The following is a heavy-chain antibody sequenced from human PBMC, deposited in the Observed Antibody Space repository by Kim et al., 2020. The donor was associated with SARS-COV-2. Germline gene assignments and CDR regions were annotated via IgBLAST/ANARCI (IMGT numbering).Heavy chain of an antibody. CDR3: ARHNYYGSGSDLSHFDC. J-gene: IGHJ4*01. Sequence: GESLKISCKGSGYSFTSYWIGWVRQMPGKGLEWMGIIYPSDSDTRYSPSFQGQVTFSADKPISTDYLQWSSLKASDTDMYYCARHNYYGSGSDLSHFDCWGQGTLVTDSS. V-gene: IGHV5-51*01. D-gene: IGHD3-10*01. CDR2: IYPSDSDT. CDR1: GYSFTSYW.